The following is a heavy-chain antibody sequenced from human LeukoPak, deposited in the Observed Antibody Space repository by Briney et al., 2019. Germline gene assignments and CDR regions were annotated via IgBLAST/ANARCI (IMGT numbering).Heavy chain of an antibody. CDR1: GGSFSGYY. D-gene: IGHD5-24*01. V-gene: IGHV4-34*01. Sequence: SETLSLTCAVYGGSFSGYYWSWIRQPPGKGLEWIGEINHSGSTNYNPSLKSRVTISVDTSKNQFSLKLSSVTAADTAVYYCAGRWLQLHCFDYWGQGTLVTVSS. CDR3: AGRWLQLHCFDY. J-gene: IGHJ4*02. CDR2: INHSGST.